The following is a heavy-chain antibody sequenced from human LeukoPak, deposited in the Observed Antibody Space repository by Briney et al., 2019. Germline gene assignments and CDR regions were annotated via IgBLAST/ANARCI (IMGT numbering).Heavy chain of an antibody. D-gene: IGHD1-26*01. J-gene: IGHJ4*02. V-gene: IGHV3-23*01. CDR3: AKEPYSGSQLLDY. CDR2: ISSGGGST. CDR1: GFTVSSNY. Sequence: GGSLRLSCAASGFTVSSNYMSWVRQAPGKGLEWVSAISSGGGSTYYADSVKGRFTISRDNSKNTLYLQMNSLSAEDMAVYYCAKEPYSGSQLLDYWGQGTLVTVSS.